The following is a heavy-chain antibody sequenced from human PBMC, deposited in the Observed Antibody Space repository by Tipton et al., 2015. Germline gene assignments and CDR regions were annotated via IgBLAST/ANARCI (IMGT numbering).Heavy chain of an antibody. CDR3: ARGLLLWFGMSDY. J-gene: IGHJ4*02. Sequence: TLSLTCDVSGYSISSGYYWCWIRQPPGKGLEWIGSIFHRGDTNYTPSLKSRVTISLNSSKNQFSLKLNSVTAADMAVYYCARGLLLWFGMSDYWGRGTLVTVSS. V-gene: IGHV4-38-2*01. CDR2: IFHRGDT. D-gene: IGHD3-10*01. CDR1: GYSISSGYY.